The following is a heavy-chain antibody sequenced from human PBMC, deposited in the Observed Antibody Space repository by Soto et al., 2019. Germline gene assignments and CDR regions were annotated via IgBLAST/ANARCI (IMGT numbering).Heavy chain of an antibody. V-gene: IGHV1-8*01. CDR2: MNPNSGNT. Sequence: QVQLVQSGAEVKKPGASVKVSCKASGYTFTSYDINWVRQATGQGLEWMGWMNPNSGNTGYAQKFQGRVPMTRNTSISTAYMERSSLRSEDTAVYYCAGGPPAWDGYNLDVWGQGTTVTVSS. D-gene: IGHD5-12*01. J-gene: IGHJ6*02. CDR3: AGGPPAWDGYNLDV. CDR1: GYTFTSYD.